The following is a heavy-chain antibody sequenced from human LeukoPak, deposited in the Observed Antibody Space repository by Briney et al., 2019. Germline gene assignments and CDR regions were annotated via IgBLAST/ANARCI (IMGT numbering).Heavy chain of an antibody. CDR1: GLTFSSYW. J-gene: IGHJ3*02. CDR2: IKQDGSEK. CDR3: ARGLITMIVVVAGDAFDI. Sequence: PGGSLRLSCAASGLTFSSYWMSWVRQAPGKGLEWVANIKQDGSEKYYVDSVKGRFTVSRDNAKNSLYLQINSLRAEDTAVYYCARGLITMIVVVAGDAFDIWGQGTMVTVSS. D-gene: IGHD3-22*01. V-gene: IGHV3-7*01.